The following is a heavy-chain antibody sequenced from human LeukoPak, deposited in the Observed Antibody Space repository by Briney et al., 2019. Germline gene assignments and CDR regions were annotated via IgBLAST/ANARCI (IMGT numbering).Heavy chain of an antibody. CDR1: GLTFSSYW. D-gene: IGHD6-19*01. Sequence: PGGSLRLSCAASGLTFSSYWMSWVRQAPGKGLEWVANIKQDGSEKYYVDSVKGRFTISRDNAKNSLYLQMNSLRAEDTAVYYCARVSSGWYPFDYWGQGTLVTVSS. CDR2: IKQDGSEK. J-gene: IGHJ4*02. V-gene: IGHV3-7*03. CDR3: ARVSSGWYPFDY.